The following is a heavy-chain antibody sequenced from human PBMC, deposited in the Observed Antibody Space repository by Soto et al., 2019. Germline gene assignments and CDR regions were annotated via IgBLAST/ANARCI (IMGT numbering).Heavy chain of an antibody. J-gene: IGHJ6*02. CDR1: GYTFTDYW. CDR2: IYPGDSDT. Sequence: PGESLKISCKGSGYTFTDYWIGWVRQLPGKGLEWMGIIYPGDSDTRYSPSFQGHVTITVDKSTSTAYLQWNTLKASDTAMYYCARHGYSNYAYYYYGMDVWGQGTTVTVSS. CDR3: ARHGYSNYAYYYYGMDV. V-gene: IGHV5-51*01. D-gene: IGHD4-4*01.